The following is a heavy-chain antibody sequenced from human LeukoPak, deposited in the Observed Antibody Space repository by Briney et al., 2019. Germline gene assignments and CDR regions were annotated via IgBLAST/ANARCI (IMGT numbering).Heavy chain of an antibody. V-gene: IGHV3-30*03. Sequence: GGSLRLSCAASGFTFRNYGMHWVRQAPGKGLEWVAVISYDGSNKYYADSVKGRFTISRDNSKNTLYLQMNSLRAEDTAVYYCARASYYDFWSGYYSSHPYNWFDPWGQGTLVTVSS. J-gene: IGHJ5*02. CDR3: ARASYYDFWSGYYSSHPYNWFDP. CDR1: GFTFRNYG. D-gene: IGHD3-3*01. CDR2: ISYDGSNK.